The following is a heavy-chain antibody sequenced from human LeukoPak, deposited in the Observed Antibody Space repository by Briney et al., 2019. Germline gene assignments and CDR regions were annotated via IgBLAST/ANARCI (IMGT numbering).Heavy chain of an antibody. Sequence: GGSLRLSCAASGFTFSSYGMSWVRQAPGKGLGWVSAISGSGGSTYYTDSVKGRFTISRDNSENTLYLQMNSLRAEDTAVYYCAKRGAEVGVTVAPGDYWGQGTLVTVSS. D-gene: IGHD3-16*02. CDR3: AKRGAEVGVTVAPGDY. CDR1: GFTFSSYG. CDR2: ISGSGGST. V-gene: IGHV3-23*01. J-gene: IGHJ4*02.